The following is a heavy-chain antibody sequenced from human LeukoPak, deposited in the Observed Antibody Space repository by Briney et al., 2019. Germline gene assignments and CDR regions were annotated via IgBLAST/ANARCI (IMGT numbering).Heavy chain of an antibody. J-gene: IGHJ3*02. CDR1: GFTFSDYY. V-gene: IGHV3-11*01. D-gene: IGHD5/OR15-5a*01. CDR3: ASLSRLDDAFDI. CDR2: ISSSGSTI. Sequence: GGSLRLSCAASGFTFSDYYMSWIRQAPGKGLEWGSYISSSGSTIYYADSVKGRFTISRDNAKNSLYLQMNSLRAEDTAVYYCASLSRLDDAFDIWGQGTMVTVSS.